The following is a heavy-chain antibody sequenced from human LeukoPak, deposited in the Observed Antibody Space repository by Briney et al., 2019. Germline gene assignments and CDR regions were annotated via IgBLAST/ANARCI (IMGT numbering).Heavy chain of an antibody. CDR2: IYYSGST. CDR1: GGSISSSSYY. CDR3: AREPITLDWFDP. Sequence: SETLSLTCTVSGGSISSSSYYWGWIRQPPGKGLEWIGSIYYSGSTYYNPSLKSRVTISVDTSKNQFSLKLSSVTAADTAVYYCAREPITLDWFDPWGQGTLVTVSS. J-gene: IGHJ5*02. D-gene: IGHD5-24*01. V-gene: IGHV4-39*07.